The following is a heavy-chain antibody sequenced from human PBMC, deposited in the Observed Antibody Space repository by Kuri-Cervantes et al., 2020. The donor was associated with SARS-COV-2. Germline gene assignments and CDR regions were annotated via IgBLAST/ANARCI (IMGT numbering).Heavy chain of an antibody. CDR1: GYSLSTSGVG. CDR3: AHRSGAAQKWFDP. Sequence: SGPTQMTRTPTRTMTCNYSGYSLSTSGVGVGWIRQPPGKDMEWLALIYWDDDKRYCLSMKSRLTNTKDIPKNLVVLTMTNMDPVDTATYYGAHRSGAAQKWFDPWGQGTLVTVSS. D-gene: IGHD6-6*01. CDR2: IYWDDDK. J-gene: IGHJ5*02. V-gene: IGHV2-5*02.